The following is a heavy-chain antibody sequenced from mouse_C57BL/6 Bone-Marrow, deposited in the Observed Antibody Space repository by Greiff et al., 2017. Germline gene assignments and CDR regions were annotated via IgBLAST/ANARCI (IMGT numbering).Heavy chain of an antibody. V-gene: IGHV1-9*01. CDR1: GYTFTGYW. CDR3: ASEGYDY. D-gene: IGHD2-2*01. CDR2: MLPGSGST. Sequence: QVQLKESGAELMKPGDSVKLSCTATGYTFTGYWIEWVKQRPGHGLEWIGEMLPGSGSTNYNEQFKGKVTFTADTSSNTAYMQLSSLTTEDSAIYYCASEGYDYWGQGTTLTVSS. J-gene: IGHJ2*01.